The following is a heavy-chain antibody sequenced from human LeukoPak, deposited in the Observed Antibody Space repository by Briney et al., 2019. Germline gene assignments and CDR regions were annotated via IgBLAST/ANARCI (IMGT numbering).Heavy chain of an antibody. CDR1: GFTFSSYA. V-gene: IGHV3-23*01. J-gene: IGHJ4*02. Sequence: GSLRLSCAASGFTFSSYAMSWVRQAPGKGLEWVSAISGSGGSTYYADSVKGRFTISRDNSKNTLYLQMNSLRAEDTAVYYCAKDGLVVVTANLDYWGQGTLVTVSS. CDR2: ISGSGGST. D-gene: IGHD2-21*02. CDR3: AKDGLVVVTANLDY.